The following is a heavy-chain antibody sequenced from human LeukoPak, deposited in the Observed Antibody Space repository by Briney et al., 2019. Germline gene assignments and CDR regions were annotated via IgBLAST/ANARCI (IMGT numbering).Heavy chain of an antibody. Sequence: SVKVSCKASGGTFSSYAISWVRQAPGQGLEWMGGIIPIFGTANYAQKFQGRVTITTDESTSTAYMELSSLRSEDTAAYYCAAREEAYEQWSYKSWGQGTLVTVSS. CDR2: IIPIFGTA. V-gene: IGHV1-69*05. J-gene: IGHJ4*02. CDR1: GGTFSSYA. D-gene: IGHD6-19*01. CDR3: AAREEAYEQWSYKS.